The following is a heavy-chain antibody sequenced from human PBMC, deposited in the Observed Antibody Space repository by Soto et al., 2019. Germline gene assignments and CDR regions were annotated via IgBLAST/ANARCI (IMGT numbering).Heavy chain of an antibody. CDR1: GFTFSSYA. Sequence: PGGSLRLSCAASGFTFSSYAMSWVRQAPGKGLEWVSAISGSGGSTYYADSVKGRFTISRDNSKNTLYLQMNSLRAEDTAVYYCAKDVLRFLEWLAFYGMDVWGQGTTVTVSS. CDR3: AKDVLRFLEWLAFYGMDV. J-gene: IGHJ6*02. V-gene: IGHV3-23*01. CDR2: ISGSGGST. D-gene: IGHD3-3*01.